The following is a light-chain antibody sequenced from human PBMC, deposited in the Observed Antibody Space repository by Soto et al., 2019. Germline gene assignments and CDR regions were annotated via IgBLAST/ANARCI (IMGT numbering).Light chain of an antibody. Sequence: EIVLTQSPCTLSLSPGERATLSCRASQSVSSSYLAWYQQKPGQAPRLLIYGASSRATGIPDRFSGSASGTDCTLTITRLEPEDFAVYYCQQYGSSPPYTFGQGTKLEIK. CDR3: QQYGSSPPYT. V-gene: IGKV3-20*01. CDR1: QSVSSSY. CDR2: GAS. J-gene: IGKJ2*01.